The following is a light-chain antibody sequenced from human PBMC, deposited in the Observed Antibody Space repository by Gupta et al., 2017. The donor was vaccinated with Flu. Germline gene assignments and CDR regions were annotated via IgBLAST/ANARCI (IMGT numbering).Light chain of an antibody. J-gene: IGLJ3*02. Sequence: QSALTQPPSPSASPAQSVTISCTGTSSDVGGYSYVSWYQQHPGKAPKLMIYDVTKRPSGVPDRFSGSRSANTASLTVSGLQAEDEADYYCSSFAGSNDLVFGGGTRLTVL. V-gene: IGLV2-8*01. CDR1: SSDVGGYSY. CDR3: SSFAGSNDLV. CDR2: DVT.